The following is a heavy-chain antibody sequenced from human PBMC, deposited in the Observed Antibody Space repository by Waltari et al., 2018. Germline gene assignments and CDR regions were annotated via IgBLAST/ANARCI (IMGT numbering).Heavy chain of an antibody. V-gene: IGHV4-59*13. Sequence: QVQLQESGPGLVKPSETLSLTCTVSGGSLSSYYWSWIRQPPGKGLEWIGYIYYSGSTNYNPSLKSRVTISVDTSKNQFSLKLSSVTAADTAVYYCARCTDVDSWFDPWGQGTLVTVSS. CDR2: IYYSGST. J-gene: IGHJ5*02. CDR1: GGSLSSYY. D-gene: IGHD5-12*01. CDR3: ARCTDVDSWFDP.